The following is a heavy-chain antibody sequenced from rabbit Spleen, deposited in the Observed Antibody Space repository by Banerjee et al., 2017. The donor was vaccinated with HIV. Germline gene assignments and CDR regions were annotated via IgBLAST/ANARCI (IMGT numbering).Heavy chain of an antibody. V-gene: IGHV1S40*01. CDR2: AYAGSSGST. CDR1: GFSFNSGYD. D-gene: IGHD5-1*01. Sequence: QSLEESGGGLVKPGASLTLTCKASGFSFNSGYDMCWVRQAPGKGLEWVACAYAGSSGSTYSATWAKGRFTISKTSSTTVTLQMTSLTVADTATYFCARAGEGGDGYLNLWGPGTLVTVS. J-gene: IGHJ4*01. CDR3: ARAGEGGDGYLNL.